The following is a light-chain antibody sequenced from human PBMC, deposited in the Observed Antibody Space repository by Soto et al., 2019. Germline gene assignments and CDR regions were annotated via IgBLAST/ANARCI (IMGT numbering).Light chain of an antibody. CDR3: QQYNIWPLT. CDR2: GAS. CDR1: QSVRSH. V-gene: IGKV3-15*01. Sequence: EIVLTQSPATLSLSPWERATLSCRGSQSVRSHLVWYQQKPGQAPRLLIYGASTRATGIPARFSGSGSGTEFTLTISSLQSEDFAIYYCQQYNIWPLTFGGGTKV. J-gene: IGKJ4*01.